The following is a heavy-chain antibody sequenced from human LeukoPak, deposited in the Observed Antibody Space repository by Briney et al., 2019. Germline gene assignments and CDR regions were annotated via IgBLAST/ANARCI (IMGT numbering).Heavy chain of an antibody. CDR3: ARAPYYRYSYGYIDY. J-gene: IGHJ4*02. CDR2: INHSGSA. CDR1: GGSFSGYL. Sequence: PSETLSLTCGVYGGSFSGYLWNRIRQPPGKGLEWLGEINHSGSANYHPSLKSRVTISVDTSKNQFSLKLSSVTAADTAVYYCARAPYYRYSYGYIDYWGQGTLVTVSS. D-gene: IGHD5-18*01. V-gene: IGHV4-34*01.